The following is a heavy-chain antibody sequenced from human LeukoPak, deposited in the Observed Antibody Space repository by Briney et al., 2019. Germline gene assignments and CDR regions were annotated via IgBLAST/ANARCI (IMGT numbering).Heavy chain of an antibody. CDR2: ISGSGDRT. CDR1: GFTFSSYG. CDR3: AKPLLRDIWFGES. Sequence: PGGSLRLSCAVSGFTFSSYGMSWVRQAPGKGLEWVSVISGSGDRTYYADSVKGRFTISKDQSKDTLFLQMNSLRTEDTGIYYCAKPLLRDIWFGESWGQGTLVTVSS. D-gene: IGHD3-10*01. J-gene: IGHJ5*02. V-gene: IGHV3-23*01.